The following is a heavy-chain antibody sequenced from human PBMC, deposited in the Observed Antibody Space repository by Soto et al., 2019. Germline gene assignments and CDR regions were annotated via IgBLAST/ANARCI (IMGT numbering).Heavy chain of an antibody. D-gene: IGHD3-3*01. Sequence: QVQLVQSGAEVKKPGASVKVSCKASGYTFSSYGISWVRQAPGQGLEWMGWISAYNGNTNYAQKLQGRVTMTTDTSTSTAYMELRSLRSDDTAVYYCARDSMEWSLYYYYGMDDWGQGTTVTVSS. J-gene: IGHJ6*02. CDR3: ARDSMEWSLYYYYGMDD. V-gene: IGHV1-18*01. CDR2: ISAYNGNT. CDR1: GYTFSSYG.